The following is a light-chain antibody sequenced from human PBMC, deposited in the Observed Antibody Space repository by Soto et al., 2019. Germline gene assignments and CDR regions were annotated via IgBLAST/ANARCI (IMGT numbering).Light chain of an antibody. V-gene: IGKV3-15*01. CDR1: QSVSDN. J-gene: IGKJ2*01. CDR2: GAS. CDR3: QQSNNWPYT. Sequence: EIVMTQSPATLYVSPGERVTLSCRASQSVSDNLTWYQQNPGQAPSLLIYGASTRATTTPARFSGSGSGTEFTLTISSVQSEDFAVYFCQQSNNWPYTFGQWTKLDIK.